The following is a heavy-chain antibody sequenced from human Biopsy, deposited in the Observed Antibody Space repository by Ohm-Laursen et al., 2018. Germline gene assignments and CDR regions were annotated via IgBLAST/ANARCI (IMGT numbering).Heavy chain of an antibody. CDR2: IIPIFGTA. D-gene: IGHD1-26*01. CDR1: GGTFTNYA. CDR3: ARDALGGGSYRFFY. Sequence: VKISCKASGGTFTNYAISWVRQAPGQGLGWMGGIIPIFGTANYAQKFQDRVTITADESTSTAYMELSSLRSDDTAVYYCARDALGGGSYRFFYWGQGSLVTVSS. V-gene: IGHV1-69*13. J-gene: IGHJ4*02.